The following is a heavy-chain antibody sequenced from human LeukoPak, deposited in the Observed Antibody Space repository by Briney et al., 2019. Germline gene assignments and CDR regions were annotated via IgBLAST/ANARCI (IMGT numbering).Heavy chain of an antibody. J-gene: IGHJ3*02. CDR1: GFTFSRHS. D-gene: IGHD1-7*01. CDR3: ARDSGNYLDAFDI. V-gene: IGHV3-21*01. Sequence: GGSLRLSCAASGFTFSRHSINWVRQAPGKGLEWVSSISSSSSHIYYADSVKGRFTISRDNAKNSLYLQMNSLRSEDTAVYYCARDSGNYLDAFDICGQGTMVTVSS. CDR2: ISSSSSHI.